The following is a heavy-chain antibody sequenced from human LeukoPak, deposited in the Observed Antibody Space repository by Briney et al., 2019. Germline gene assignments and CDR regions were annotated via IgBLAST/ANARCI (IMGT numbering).Heavy chain of an antibody. CDR3: AKEGNSESFFDY. Sequence: LPGGSLRLSCAASGSTFSSYAMSWVRQAPGKGLEWVSAISGSGGSTYYADSVKGRFTISRDNSKNTLYLQMNSLRAEDTAVYYCAKEGNSESFFDYWGQGTLVTVSS. J-gene: IGHJ4*02. CDR2: ISGSGGST. D-gene: IGHD6-13*01. V-gene: IGHV3-23*01. CDR1: GSTFSSYA.